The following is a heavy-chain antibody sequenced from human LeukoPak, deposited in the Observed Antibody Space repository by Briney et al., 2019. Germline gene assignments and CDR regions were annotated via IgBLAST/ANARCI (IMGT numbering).Heavy chain of an antibody. CDR1: GGSISSYY. CDR3: ATSPSGYYPTTFDN. D-gene: IGHD3-22*01. Sequence: PSETLSLTCTVSGGSISSYYWSWIRQPPGKGLEWIGYMHYSGTTNYNPSLKSRGTISLDTSKNQVSLRLSSMTAADTAVYYCATSPSGYYPTTFDNWGQGTLVTVSS. V-gene: IGHV4-59*08. CDR2: MHYSGTT. J-gene: IGHJ4*02.